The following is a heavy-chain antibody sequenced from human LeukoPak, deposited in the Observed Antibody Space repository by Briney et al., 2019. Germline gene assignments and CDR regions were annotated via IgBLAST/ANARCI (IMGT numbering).Heavy chain of an antibody. D-gene: IGHD3-22*01. Sequence: SETLSLTCTVSGGSISSYYWSWIRQPPGEGLEWIGYIYYSGSTNYNPSLKSRVTISVDTSKNQFSLKLSSVTAADTAVYYCARLGYYDSSGYDYWGQGTLVTVSS. CDR3: ARLGYYDSSGYDY. V-gene: IGHV4-59*08. CDR1: GGSISSYY. J-gene: IGHJ4*02. CDR2: IYYSGST.